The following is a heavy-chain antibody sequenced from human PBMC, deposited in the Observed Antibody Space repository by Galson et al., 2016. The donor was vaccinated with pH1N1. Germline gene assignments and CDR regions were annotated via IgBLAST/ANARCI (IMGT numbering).Heavy chain of an antibody. CDR2: ISRGGTT. J-gene: IGHJ3*02. CDR3: ARERGNYPDDSFDI. CDR1: GFTVTDNY. D-gene: IGHD1-7*01. V-gene: IGHV3-53*01. Sequence: SLRLSCAASGFTVTDNYMNWVRRAPGKGLEWVSVISRGGTTHHADSIKGRFSISRANFRNTMYRQMNRLNVEDTAVYYCARERGNYPDDSFDIWGQGTPVSVSS.